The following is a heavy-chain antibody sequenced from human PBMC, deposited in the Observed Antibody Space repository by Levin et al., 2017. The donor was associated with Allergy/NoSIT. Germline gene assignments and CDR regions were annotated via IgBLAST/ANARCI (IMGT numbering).Heavy chain of an antibody. J-gene: IGHJ6*02. D-gene: IGHD6-19*01. CDR3: TRRATDSSGWSYLYYAMDV. Sequence: GGSLRLSCAASGFTLSRSAVHWVRQAPGKGLEWVAVISYDGSSKNYADSVKGRFAISRDNFNNIVSLQMNSLRAGDTAVYYCTRRATDSSGWSYLYYAMDVWGQGTTVTVSS. CDR2: ISYDGSSK. V-gene: IGHV3-30*09. CDR1: GFTLSRSA.